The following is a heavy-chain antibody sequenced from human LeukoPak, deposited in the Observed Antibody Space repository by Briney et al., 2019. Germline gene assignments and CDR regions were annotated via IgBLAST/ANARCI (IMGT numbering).Heavy chain of an antibody. CDR1: GFSFSTYS. D-gene: IGHD1-1*01. CDR3: ATDSPETAAFDY. Sequence: GGSLRLSCTASGFSFSTYSMNWVRQAPGKGLEWVSYIVGSSSNIYYADSVKGRFTISRDNARNSLYLQMDSLRAEDTAVYYCATDSPETAAFDYWGQGTLVTVSS. J-gene: IGHJ4*02. V-gene: IGHV3-48*04. CDR2: IVGSSSNI.